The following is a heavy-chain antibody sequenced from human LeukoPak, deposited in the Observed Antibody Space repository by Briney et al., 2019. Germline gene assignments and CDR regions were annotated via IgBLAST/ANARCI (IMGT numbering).Heavy chain of an antibody. D-gene: IGHD6-19*01. CDR3: ASDSGQWLSPLCSFDY. Sequence: HPGGSLRLSCAASGFTFSSYSMNWVRQAPGKGLEWVSYISSSSSTIYYADSVKGRFTISRDNAKNSLYLQMNSLRAEDTAVYYCASDSGQWLSPLCSFDYWGQGTLVTVSS. V-gene: IGHV3-48*01. CDR2: ISSSSSTI. J-gene: IGHJ4*02. CDR1: GFTFSSYS.